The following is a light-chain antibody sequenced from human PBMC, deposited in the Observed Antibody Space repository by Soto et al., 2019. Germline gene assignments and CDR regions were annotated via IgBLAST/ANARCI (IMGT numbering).Light chain of an antibody. CDR3: LLYYGGVVL. Sequence: QTVVTQEPSLTVSPGGTVTLTCGSSTGAVTSGHYPYWVQQRSGQAPRTLIYDAVNRHSWTPACFSGSLLGGKAALTLSGAQPEDEGDYYCLLYYGGVVLFGGGTKLTVL. CDR1: TGAVTSGHY. V-gene: IGLV7-46*01. J-gene: IGLJ2*01. CDR2: DAV.